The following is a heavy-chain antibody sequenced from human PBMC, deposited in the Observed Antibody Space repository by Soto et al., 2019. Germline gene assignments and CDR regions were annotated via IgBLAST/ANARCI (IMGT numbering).Heavy chain of an antibody. D-gene: IGHD6-6*01. J-gene: IGHJ6*02. CDR3: ARDHAQLPLYYYGMDV. CDR1: GYTFTGYY. V-gene: IGHV1-2*02. Sequence: GASVKVSCKASGYTFTGYYMHWVRQAPGQGLEWMGWINPNSGGTNYAQKFQGRVTMTRDTSISTAYMELSRLRSDDTAVYCCARDHAQLPLYYYGMDVWGQGTTVTVSS. CDR2: INPNSGGT.